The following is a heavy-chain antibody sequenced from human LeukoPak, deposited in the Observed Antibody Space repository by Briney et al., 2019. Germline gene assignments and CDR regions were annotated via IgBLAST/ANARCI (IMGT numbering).Heavy chain of an antibody. V-gene: IGHV1-46*01. CDR2: INPSGGST. Sequence: ASVKVSCKASGYTFTSYYMHWVRQAPGQGLEWMGIINPSGGSTSYAQKFQGRVTMTRDMSTSTVYMELSSLRSEDTAVYYCARELRGSYPKEHNDYWGQGTLVTVSS. D-gene: IGHD1-26*01. CDR3: ARELRGSYPKEHNDY. J-gene: IGHJ4*02. CDR1: GYTFTSYY.